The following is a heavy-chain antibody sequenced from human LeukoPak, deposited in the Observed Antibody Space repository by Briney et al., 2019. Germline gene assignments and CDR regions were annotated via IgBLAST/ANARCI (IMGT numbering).Heavy chain of an antibody. V-gene: IGHV4-39*07. CDR3: ASRKLGNDY. J-gene: IGHJ4*02. CDR1: GGSISTSNYY. Sequence: SETLSLTCTVSGGSISTSNYYWGWIRQPPGKGLEWIGNIFYSGSTYYSPSLRSRVTISLDTSRNQLSLKLNCMTAADTAVYYCASRKLGNDYWGQGTLVTVSS. D-gene: IGHD7-27*01. CDR2: IFYSGST.